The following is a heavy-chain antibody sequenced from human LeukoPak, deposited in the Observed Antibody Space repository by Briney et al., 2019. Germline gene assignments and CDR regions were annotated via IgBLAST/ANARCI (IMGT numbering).Heavy chain of an antibody. CDR2: ISGGGAKT. CDR1: GLNFENYA. D-gene: IGHD3-16*01. CDR3: VKCSSGYGNDALDI. J-gene: IGHJ3*02. Sequence: QSGGSLRLSCAASGLNFENYAMNWVRQAPGKGLEWVSFISGGGAKTFYADSVKGRFSISRDNSKNTVYLHMNVLRAEDTAIYYGVKCSSGYGNDALDIWGQGTIVTVSS. V-gene: IGHV3-23*01.